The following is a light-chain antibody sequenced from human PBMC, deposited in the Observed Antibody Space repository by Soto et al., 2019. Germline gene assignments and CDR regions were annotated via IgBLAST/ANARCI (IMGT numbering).Light chain of an antibody. J-gene: IGKJ2*01. Sequence: EIVLTQSPATLSLSPGERATLSCRASQSVSSYLAWYQQKPGQAPRLLIYDASNRATGIPARFSGSGSGTDFTLTISSLEPEDFAVYYCQQRSNWRTFGQGTKLKIK. CDR1: QSVSSY. CDR2: DAS. V-gene: IGKV3-11*01. CDR3: QQRSNWRT.